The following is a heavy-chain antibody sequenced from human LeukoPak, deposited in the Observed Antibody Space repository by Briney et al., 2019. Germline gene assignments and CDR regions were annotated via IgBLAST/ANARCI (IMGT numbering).Heavy chain of an antibody. CDR3: ARGGIFHNYYGMDV. Sequence: ASVTVSCKASGFTFTDYYIHWVRQAPGQGLEWMAWFNPDSGGTIYAQKFQGRVTMTRDTSISTASMEPSSLRSDDTAVYYCARGGIFHNYYGMDVWGQGTTVTVSS. CDR1: GFTFTDYY. V-gene: IGHV1-2*02. J-gene: IGHJ6*02. CDR2: FNPDSGGT. D-gene: IGHD2-21*01.